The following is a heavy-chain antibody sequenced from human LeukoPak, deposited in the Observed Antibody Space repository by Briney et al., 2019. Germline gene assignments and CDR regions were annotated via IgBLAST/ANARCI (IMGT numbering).Heavy chain of an antibody. CDR3: ARVDRHFWSGYYGFDY. J-gene: IGHJ4*02. Sequence: GASVKVSCKASGYTFTSYGISWVRQAPGQGLEWMGWISAYNGHTNYAQKLQGRVTMTTDTSTSTAYMELRSLRSDDTAVYYCARVDRHFWSGYYGFDYWGQGTLVTVSS. CDR1: GYTFTSYG. V-gene: IGHV1-18*01. CDR2: ISAYNGHT. D-gene: IGHD3-3*01.